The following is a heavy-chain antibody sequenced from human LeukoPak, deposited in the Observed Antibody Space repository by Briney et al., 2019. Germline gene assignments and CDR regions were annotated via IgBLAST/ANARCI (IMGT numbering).Heavy chain of an antibody. CDR1: GFTFSTYA. Sequence: QPGGSLRLSCAASGFTFSTYAMSWVRQAPGKGLEWVSAIRGSGGGTYYADSVKGRFTISRDNSKNTLYLQMNSLRAEDTAVYYCAKVRSDYYDILTGNYNPLFDYWGQGTLVTVSS. V-gene: IGHV3-23*01. CDR3: AKVRSDYYDILTGNYNPLFDY. D-gene: IGHD3-9*01. CDR2: IRGSGGGT. J-gene: IGHJ4*02.